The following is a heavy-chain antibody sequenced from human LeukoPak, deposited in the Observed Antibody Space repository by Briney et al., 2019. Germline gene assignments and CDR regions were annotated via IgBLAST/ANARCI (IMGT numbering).Heavy chain of an antibody. CDR2: ISAYNGDT. Sequence: GASVKVSCKASGYTFTSYGITWVRQAPGQGLEWMAWISAYNGDTKYSQNLQDRVTMTTDTSTSTANMELRSLRSDDTAVYYCAKDMAGPIDGYYGSGSYIFDYWGQGTLVTVSS. J-gene: IGHJ4*02. CDR1: GYTFTSYG. D-gene: IGHD3-10*01. CDR3: AKDMAGPIDGYYGSGSYIFDY. V-gene: IGHV1-18*01.